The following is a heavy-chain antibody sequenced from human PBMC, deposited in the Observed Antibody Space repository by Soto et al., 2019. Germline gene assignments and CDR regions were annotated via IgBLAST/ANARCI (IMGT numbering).Heavy chain of an antibody. D-gene: IGHD3-22*01. CDR2: ISGSGGST. CDR3: AKDFYYYDSSGYHLSCFDP. V-gene: IGHV3-23*01. CDR1: GFTFSSYA. Sequence: PGGSLRLSCAASGFTFSSYAMSWVRQAPGKGLEWVSAISGSGGSTYYADSVKGRFTISRDNSKNTLYLQMNSLRAEDTAVYYCAKDFYYYDSSGYHLSCFDPWGQGTLVTVSS. J-gene: IGHJ5*02.